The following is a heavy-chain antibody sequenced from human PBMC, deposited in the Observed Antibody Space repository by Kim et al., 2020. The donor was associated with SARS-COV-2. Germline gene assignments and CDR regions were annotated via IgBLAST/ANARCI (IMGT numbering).Heavy chain of an antibody. CDR3: ARARKLFYGSGSYYDY. D-gene: IGHD3-10*01. Sequence: SLMSRVTISVDTSKNQFSLKLSSVTAADTAVYYCARARKLFYGSGSYYDYWGQGTLVTVSS. J-gene: IGHJ4*02. V-gene: IGHV4-34*01.